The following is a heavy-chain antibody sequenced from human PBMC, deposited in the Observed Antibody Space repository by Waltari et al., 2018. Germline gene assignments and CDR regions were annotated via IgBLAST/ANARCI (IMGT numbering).Heavy chain of an antibody. CDR3: ARDVPGDYGGNPAGAFDI. J-gene: IGHJ3*02. V-gene: IGHV1-69*01. D-gene: IGHD4-17*01. Sequence: QVQLVQSGAEVKKPGSSVKVSCKASGGTFSSYAISWVRQAPGQGLEWMGGIIPIVGTANYAQKFQGRVTITADESTSTAYMELSSLRSEDTAVYYCARDVPGDYGGNPAGAFDIWGQGTMVTVSS. CDR1: GGTFSSYA. CDR2: IIPIVGTA.